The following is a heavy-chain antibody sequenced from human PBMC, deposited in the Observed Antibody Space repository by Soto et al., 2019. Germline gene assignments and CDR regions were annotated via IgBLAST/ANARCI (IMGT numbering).Heavy chain of an antibody. V-gene: IGHV3-33*01. CDR3: ARDDDNDANAIDY. J-gene: IGHJ4*02. CDR1: GFTFSKYG. CDR2: IWNDGIRK. Sequence: GGSLRLSCSASGFTFSKYGMHGVRQAPGKGLEWVALIWNDGIRKVYVDSVKGRFTISRDNSKNTLDLQMNNLSDEDTAVYYCARDDDNDANAIDYWGPGTLVTVSS.